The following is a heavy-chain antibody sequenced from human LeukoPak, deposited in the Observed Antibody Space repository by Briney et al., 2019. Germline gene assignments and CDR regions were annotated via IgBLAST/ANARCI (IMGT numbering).Heavy chain of an antibody. CDR3: ARGHGDYYFDY. CDR2: INHSGST. CDR1: GGSFSGYY. Sequence: SXXLSLTCAVYGGSFSGYYWSWIRQPPGKGLEWIGEINHSGSTNYNPSLKSRVTISVDTSKNQFSLKLSSVTAADTAVYYCARGHGDYYFDYWGQGTLVTVSS. V-gene: IGHV4-34*01. D-gene: IGHD4-17*01. J-gene: IGHJ4*02.